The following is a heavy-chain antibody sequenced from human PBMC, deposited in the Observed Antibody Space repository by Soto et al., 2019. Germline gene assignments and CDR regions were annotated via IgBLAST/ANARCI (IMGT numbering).Heavy chain of an antibody. Sequence: QVQLQESGPGLVKPSQTLSLTCTVSGGSISSGDHYWNWIRQLPGKDLEWIGYIFHSGSIYKNPSLKSRVTMSVDKSENQFSLKLASVTAADTAVYFCSRGPRVYANTGYYPGYIDYWGQGIMVTVSS. CDR2: IFHSGSI. CDR3: SRGPRVYANTGYYPGYIDY. J-gene: IGHJ4*02. D-gene: IGHD3-9*01. V-gene: IGHV4-31*03. CDR1: GGSISSGDHY.